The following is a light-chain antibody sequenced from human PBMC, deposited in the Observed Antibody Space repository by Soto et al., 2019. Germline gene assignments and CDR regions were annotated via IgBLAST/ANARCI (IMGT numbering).Light chain of an antibody. CDR1: QYVRSNY. V-gene: IGKV3-20*01. J-gene: IGKJ1*01. CDR3: QQYGDSPWT. CDR2: ITS. Sequence: EIVLTQSPGTLSLSPGERATLSCRASQYVRSNYLAWYQQKPGQTPRLLIYITSSRAPGIPERFSGSGSGTDFTLTISRLEPEDFAVYFCQQYGDSPWTFDQGTKVEIK.